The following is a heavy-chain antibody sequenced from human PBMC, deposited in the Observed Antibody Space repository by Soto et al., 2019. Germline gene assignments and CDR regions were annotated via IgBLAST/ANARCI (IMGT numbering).Heavy chain of an antibody. D-gene: IGHD1-1*01. CDR1: GASISGYY. CDR3: VRDGTKTLRDWFDP. Sequence: SETLSLTCTVSGASISGYYWSWIRKSAGKGLEWIGRIYATGTTDYNPSLKSRVMMSVDTSKKQFSLKLRSVTAADTAVYYCVRDGTKTLRDWFDPWGQGISVTSPQ. CDR2: IYATGTT. V-gene: IGHV4-4*07. J-gene: IGHJ5*02.